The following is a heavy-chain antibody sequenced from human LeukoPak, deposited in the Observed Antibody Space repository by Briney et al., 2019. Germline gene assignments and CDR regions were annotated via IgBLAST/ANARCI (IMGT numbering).Heavy chain of an antibody. CDR1: GFTFSDYA. V-gene: IGHV3-23*01. J-gene: IGHJ4*02. CDR2: LSGSGAGT. D-gene: IGHD6-19*01. Sequence: GGSLRLSCAASGFTFSDYALGWVRQAPGRGLEWVATLSGSGAGTYYSDSVQGRFTISRDNAKNSLYLQMNSLRSEDTAVYYCARGPHSSGWPQHFYWGQGTLVTVSS. CDR3: ARGPHSSGWPQHFY.